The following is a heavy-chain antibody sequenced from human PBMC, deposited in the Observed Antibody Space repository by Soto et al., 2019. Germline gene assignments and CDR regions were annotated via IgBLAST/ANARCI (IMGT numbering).Heavy chain of an antibody. CDR2: ISYDGSNK. J-gene: IGHJ4*02. Sequence: QVQLVESGGGVVQPGRSLRLSCAASGFTFSSYGMHWVRQAPGKGLEWVAVISYDGSNKYYADSVKGRFTISRDNSKNTLYLQMNSLRAEDTAVYYCAKDADGYSSAYYFDYWGQGTLVTVSS. D-gene: IGHD5-18*01. CDR3: AKDADGYSSAYYFDY. V-gene: IGHV3-30*18. CDR1: GFTFSSYG.